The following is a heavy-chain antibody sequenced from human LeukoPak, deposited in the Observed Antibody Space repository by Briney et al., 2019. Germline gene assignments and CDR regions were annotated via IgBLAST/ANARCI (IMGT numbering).Heavy chain of an antibody. V-gene: IGHV3-53*01. CDR1: GFSVSSNY. CDR3: VRDYKWAFDY. J-gene: IGHJ4*02. Sequence: GGSLRLSCAASGFSVSSNYMTWVRQAPGKGLECVSVIYGGGNTYYADSVKGRFTISRDNAKNSLFLQMSSLRVEDTAVYYCVRDYKWAFDYWGQGTPVTVSS. D-gene: IGHD1-20*01. CDR2: IYGGGNT.